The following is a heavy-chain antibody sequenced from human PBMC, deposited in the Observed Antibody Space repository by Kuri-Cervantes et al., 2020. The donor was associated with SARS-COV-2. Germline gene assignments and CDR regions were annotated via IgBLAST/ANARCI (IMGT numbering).Heavy chain of an antibody. CDR3: ARPQYSSSSDAFDI. CDR1: GFTSSGHW. D-gene: IGHD6-13*01. V-gene: IGHV3-74*01. CDR2: INPDGSYT. J-gene: IGHJ3*02. Sequence: GESLKISCAASGFTSSGHWIHWVRQAPGKGLVWVSRINPDGSYTNNADSVKGRFTLSRDNAKNSLYLQMNSLSAEDTAVYYCARPQYSSSSDAFDIWGQGTMVTVSS.